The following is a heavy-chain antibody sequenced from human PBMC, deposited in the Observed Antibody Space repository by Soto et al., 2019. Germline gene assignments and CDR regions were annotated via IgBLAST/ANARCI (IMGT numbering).Heavy chain of an antibody. V-gene: IGHV1-2*04. J-gene: IGHJ4*02. CDR1: GYTFTAYY. Sequence: GASVKVSCKASGYTFTAYYIHWVRQAPGQGLEWMGWINPDTGGTDYTPKYQGWVTMTRDTSIRTAFMELSSLKSDDTAFYFCARAVARDGSSWYKGGYDSWGQGTLVTAPQ. CDR3: ARAVARDGSSWYKGGYDS. CDR2: INPDTGGT. D-gene: IGHD6-13*01.